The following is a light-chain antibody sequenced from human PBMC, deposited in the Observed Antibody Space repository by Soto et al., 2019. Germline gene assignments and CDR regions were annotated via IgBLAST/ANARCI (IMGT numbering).Light chain of an antibody. CDR2: DAS. J-gene: IGKJ5*01. CDR3: QQYNSYPIT. Sequence: AVQLTQSPSSLSASVGDRVTITFRASQGVSSGLAWYQQKPLKAPKLLIYDASSLKSEVPSRFSGSGSGTDFTLTISSLQPEDFATYYCQQYNSYPITFGQGTRLENK. CDR1: QGVSSG. V-gene: IGKV1-13*02.